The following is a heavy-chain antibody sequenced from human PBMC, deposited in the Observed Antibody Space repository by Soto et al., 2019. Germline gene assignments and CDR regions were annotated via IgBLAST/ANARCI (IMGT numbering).Heavy chain of an antibody. V-gene: IGHV3-21*01. D-gene: IGHD2-2*01. CDR3: ARPARECSSPGCAN. CDR1: GFPFSSYN. CDR2: ISSSSTYI. J-gene: IGHJ4*02. Sequence: GGSLRLSCAASGFPFSSYNMNWVRQAPGKGLEWVSSISSSSTYIYYADSVKGRFTISRDNAKNSLYLQMTSLRAEDTAVYYCARPARECSSPGCANWGQGTLVTVSS.